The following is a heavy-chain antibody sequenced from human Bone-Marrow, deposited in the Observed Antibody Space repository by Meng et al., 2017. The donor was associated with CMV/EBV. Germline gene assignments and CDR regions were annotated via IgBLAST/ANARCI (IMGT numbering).Heavy chain of an antibody. D-gene: IGHD2-2*02. Sequence: ASVKVSCKASGYTFTGYYMHWVRQAPGQGLEWMGWINPNSGGTNYAQKFQGRVTMTTDTSTSTAYMELRSLRSEDTAVYYCARVGDIVVVPAAIHGYYYYGMDVWGQGTTVTVSS. CDR1: GYTFTGYY. J-gene: IGHJ6*02. CDR2: INPNSGGT. V-gene: IGHV1-2*02. CDR3: ARVGDIVVVPAAIHGYYYYGMDV.